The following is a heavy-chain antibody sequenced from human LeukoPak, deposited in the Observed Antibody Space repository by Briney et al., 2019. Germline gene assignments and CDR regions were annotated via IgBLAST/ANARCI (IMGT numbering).Heavy chain of an antibody. CDR1: GFTFSSYW. V-gene: IGHV3-7*03. Sequence: PGGSLRLSCAASGFTFSSYWMSWVRQAPGKGLEWVANIKKDGSEKYYVDCVKGRFTISRDNAKTSLYLQMNSLRAEDTAVYYCAKVSHYDILTGYYTPPHFDYWGQGTLVTVSS. CDR3: AKVSHYDILTGYYTPPHFDY. J-gene: IGHJ4*02. CDR2: IKKDGSEK. D-gene: IGHD3-9*01.